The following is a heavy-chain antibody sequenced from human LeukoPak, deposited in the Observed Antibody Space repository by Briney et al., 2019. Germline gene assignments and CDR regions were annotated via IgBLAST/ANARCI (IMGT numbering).Heavy chain of an antibody. Sequence: SETLSLTCTVSGAFISSSTDYWGWIRQPAGKGLEWIGRIYTSGSTNYNPSLKSRVTMSVDTSKNQSSLKLSSVTAADTAVYYCAREDVRYYYDSSGWYYFDYWGQGTLVTVSS. CDR2: IYTSGST. D-gene: IGHD3-22*01. V-gene: IGHV4-61*02. CDR1: GAFISSSTDY. J-gene: IGHJ4*02. CDR3: AREDVRYYYDSSGWYYFDY.